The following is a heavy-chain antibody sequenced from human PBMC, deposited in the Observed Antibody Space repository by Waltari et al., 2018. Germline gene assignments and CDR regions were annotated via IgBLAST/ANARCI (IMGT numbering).Heavy chain of an antibody. Sequence: QVQLVQSGAEVKKPGASVKVSCKVSGYTLTELSMHWVRQAPGTGLDWMGGVDPEDGETIYEQTFQGRGTRTEDTSTDTAYMELSSLRSEDTAVYYCATAYSSSPQYCQHWGQGTLVTVSS. CDR2: VDPEDGET. V-gene: IGHV1-24*01. D-gene: IGHD6-13*01. CDR3: ATAYSSSPQYCQH. J-gene: IGHJ1*01. CDR1: GYTLTELS.